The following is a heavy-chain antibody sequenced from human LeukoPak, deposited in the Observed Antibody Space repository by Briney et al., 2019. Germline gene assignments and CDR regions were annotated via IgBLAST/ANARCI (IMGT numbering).Heavy chain of an antibody. D-gene: IGHD3-3*01. CDR2: ISAYNGNT. V-gene: IGHV1-18*01. CDR3: ARDRGYDFWSHYYYYYYMDV. J-gene: IGHJ6*03. CDR1: GYTFTSYG. Sequence: ASVKVPCKASGYTFTSYGISWVRQAPGQGLEWMGWISAYNGNTNYAQKLQGRVTMTRDTSTSTVYMELSSLRSEDTAVYYCARDRGYDFWSHYYYYYYMDVWGKGTTVTVSS.